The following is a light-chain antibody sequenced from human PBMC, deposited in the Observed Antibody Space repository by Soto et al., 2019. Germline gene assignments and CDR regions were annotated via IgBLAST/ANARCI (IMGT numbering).Light chain of an antibody. CDR3: SSYTSSSTREV. CDR1: SSDVGGYNY. V-gene: IGLV2-14*01. Sequence: QSALTQPASVSGSPGQSITISCTGSSSDVGGYNYVSWYQQRPGKAPKLMIYDVSNRPSGVSNRFSGSKSGNTASLTISGLQAEDEADYYCSSYTSSSTREVFGTGTKLTVL. J-gene: IGLJ1*01. CDR2: DVS.